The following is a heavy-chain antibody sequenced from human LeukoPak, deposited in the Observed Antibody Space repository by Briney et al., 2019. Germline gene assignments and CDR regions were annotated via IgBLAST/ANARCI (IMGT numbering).Heavy chain of an antibody. D-gene: IGHD4-23*01. CDR1: GGSISSGGYY. CDR3: ARGPTVDWFDP. CDR2: IYYSGST. V-gene: IGHV4-61*08. Sequence: PSETLSLTCTVSGGSISSGGYYWSWIRQHPGKGLEWIGYIYYSGSTNYNPSLKSRVTISVDTSKNQFSLKLSSVTAADTAVYYCARGPTVDWFDPWGQGTLVTVSS. J-gene: IGHJ5*02.